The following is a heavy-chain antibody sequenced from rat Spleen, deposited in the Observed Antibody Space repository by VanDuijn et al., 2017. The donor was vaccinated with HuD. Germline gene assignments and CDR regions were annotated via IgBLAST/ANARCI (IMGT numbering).Heavy chain of an antibody. J-gene: IGHJ2*01. CDR1: VYSITSSYR. D-gene: IGHD1-12*03. V-gene: IGHV3-3*01. CDR2: INREGTT. CDR3: ARGYYDGYYHLY. Sequence: EVQLQESGPGLVKPSQSLSLTCSVTVYSITSSYRWSWIRKFPGNKLEWMGYINREGTTNYHPSLKSRISITRDTSKNQFFLRVNSVTTEDTATYHCARGYYDGYYHLYWGQGVMVTVSS.